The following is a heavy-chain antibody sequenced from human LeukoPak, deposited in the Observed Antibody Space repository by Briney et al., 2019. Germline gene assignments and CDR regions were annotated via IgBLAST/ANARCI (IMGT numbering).Heavy chain of an antibody. J-gene: IGHJ4*02. V-gene: IGHV1-46*01. Sequence: ASVKVSCKASGYTLTSYYMHWVRQAPGQGLEWMGIINPSGGSTSYAQKFQGRVTMTRDMSTSTVYMELSSLRSEDTAVYYCARDQPGMAAAGTSGSFDYWGQGTLVTVSS. D-gene: IGHD6-13*01. CDR1: GYTLTSYY. CDR3: ARDQPGMAAAGTSGSFDY. CDR2: INPSGGST.